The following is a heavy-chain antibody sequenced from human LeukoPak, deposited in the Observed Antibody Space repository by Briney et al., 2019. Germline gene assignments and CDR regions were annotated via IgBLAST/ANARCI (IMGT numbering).Heavy chain of an antibody. CDR1: GFTFDDYA. CDR2: ISWNSGSI. V-gene: IGHV3-9*01. J-gene: IGHJ4*02. Sequence: GGSLRLSCAASGFTFDDYAMHWVRQAPGKGLEWVSGISWNSGSIGYADSVKGRFTISRDNAKNSLYLQMNSLRAEDTALYYCEKDMYRSGWYFDYWGQGTLVTVSS. D-gene: IGHD6-19*01. CDR3: EKDMYRSGWYFDY.